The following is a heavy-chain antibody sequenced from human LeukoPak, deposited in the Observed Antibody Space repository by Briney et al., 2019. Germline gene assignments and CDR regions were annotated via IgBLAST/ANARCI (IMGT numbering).Heavy chain of an antibody. Sequence: PGGSLRLSCAASGFTFSSYGMHWVRQAPGKGLEWVAFIRYDGSNKYYADSVKGRFTISRDNSKNTLYLQMNSLRAEDTAVYYWAKDGTGALLWFGGRGFDYWGQGTLVTVSS. D-gene: IGHD3-10*01. CDR1: GFTFSSYG. J-gene: IGHJ4*02. V-gene: IGHV3-30*02. CDR3: AKDGTGALLWFGGRGFDY. CDR2: IRYDGSNK.